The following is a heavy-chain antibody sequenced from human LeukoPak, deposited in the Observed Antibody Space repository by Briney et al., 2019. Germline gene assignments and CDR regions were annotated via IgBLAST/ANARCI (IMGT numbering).Heavy chain of an antibody. CDR2: XKSKTDGGTT. CDR1: GFXFSXXX. V-gene: IGHV3-15*01. Sequence: PGGSLRLSCAASGFXFSXXXXXWVXXAPXKXXEXVGXXKSKTDGGTTDHAAPVKGRFTISRDDSKNTLYLQMNSLKTEDTAVYYCTTDRSYYDSSGYLLDYWGQGTLVTVSS. CDR3: TTDRSYYDSSGYLLDY. D-gene: IGHD3-22*01. J-gene: IGHJ4*02.